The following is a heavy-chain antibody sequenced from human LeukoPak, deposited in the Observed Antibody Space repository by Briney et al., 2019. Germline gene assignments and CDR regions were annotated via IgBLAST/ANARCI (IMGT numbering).Heavy chain of an antibody. D-gene: IGHD2-2*01. J-gene: IGHJ3*02. CDR3: ARTYCSSTSCYRPGAGGNGAFDI. Sequence: PSQTQSLTCTVSGGSISSGDYYWSWIRQPPGKGLEWIGYIYYSGSTYYNPSLKSRVTISVDTSKNQFSLKLSSVTAADTAVYYCARTYCSSTSCYRPGAGGNGAFDIWGQGTMVTVSS. CDR2: IYYSGST. CDR1: GGSISSGDYY. V-gene: IGHV4-30-4*08.